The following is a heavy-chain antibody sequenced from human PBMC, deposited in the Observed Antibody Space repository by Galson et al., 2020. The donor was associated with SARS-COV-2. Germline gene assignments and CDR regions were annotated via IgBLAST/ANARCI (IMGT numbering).Heavy chain of an antibody. Sequence: GSLRLSCAASGFTFSSYAVSWVRQAPGKGLEWVSAISGSGDSTYYADSVKGRFTISRDNSKNTLYLQMNSLRSEDTAVYYCATAPGIAAAGSWFDPWGQGTLVTVSS. CDR1: GFTFSSYA. CDR2: ISGSGDST. CDR3: ATAPGIAAAGSWFDP. V-gene: IGHV3-23*01. D-gene: IGHD6-13*01. J-gene: IGHJ5*02.